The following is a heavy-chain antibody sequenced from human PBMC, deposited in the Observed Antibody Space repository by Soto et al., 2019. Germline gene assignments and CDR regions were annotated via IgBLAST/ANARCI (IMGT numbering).Heavy chain of an antibody. CDR2: ISGSGGTT. D-gene: IGHD4-4*01. CDR1: GFSFSNYA. V-gene: IGHV3-23*01. Sequence: GGSLRLSCVASGFSFSNYAMSWVRQAPGKGLEWVSGISGSGGTTYHADSVKGRFTTSRDNSKNTLYLQMNTLRAEDTAIYYCAKDHTVTTFYWFDPWGQGTLVTVSS. CDR3: AKDHTVTTFYWFDP. J-gene: IGHJ5*02.